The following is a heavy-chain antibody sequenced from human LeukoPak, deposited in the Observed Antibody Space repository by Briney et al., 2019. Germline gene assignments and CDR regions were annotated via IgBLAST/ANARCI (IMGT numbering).Heavy chain of an antibody. CDR3: ARNSDWFDP. Sequence: PSETLSLTCTVSGDSISSITYYWGWIRQPPGKGLEWIGRIYTSGSTNYNPSLKSRVTMSVDTSKNQFSLKLSSVTAADTAVYYCARNSDWFDPWGQGTLVTVSS. V-gene: IGHV4-61*05. D-gene: IGHD1-26*01. J-gene: IGHJ5*02. CDR2: IYTSGST. CDR1: GDSISSITYY.